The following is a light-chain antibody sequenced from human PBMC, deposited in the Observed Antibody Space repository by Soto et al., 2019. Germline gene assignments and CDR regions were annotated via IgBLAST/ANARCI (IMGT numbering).Light chain of an antibody. CDR2: EVS. J-gene: IGLJ1*01. CDR3: SSYTSSSTFYV. V-gene: IGLV2-14*01. Sequence: QSALTQPASVSGSPGQSITISCTGTSSDVGGYNYVSWYQQHSGKAPNLMIYEVSNRPSGVSNRFSGSKSGNTASLTISWLQAGDEADYYCSSYTSSSTFYVFGTGTKVTVL. CDR1: SSDVGGYNY.